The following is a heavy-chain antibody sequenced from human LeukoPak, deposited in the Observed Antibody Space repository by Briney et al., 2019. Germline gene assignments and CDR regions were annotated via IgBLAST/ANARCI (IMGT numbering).Heavy chain of an antibody. V-gene: IGHV3-23*01. CDR1: GFTFKNCA. J-gene: IGHJ4*02. CDR3: AKGDSMTLDHFDC. Sequence: GGSLRLSCVASGFTFKNCAMSWVRQAPGKGLEWVSGINYSGGHKYYADSVKGRFTISRDSSKNTLSLQMNSLTTEDTAVYYCAKGDSMTLDHFDCWGPGALVTVSS. D-gene: IGHD4-11*01. CDR2: INYSGGHK.